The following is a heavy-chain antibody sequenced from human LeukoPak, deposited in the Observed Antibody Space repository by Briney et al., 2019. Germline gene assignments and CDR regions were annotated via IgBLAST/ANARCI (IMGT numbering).Heavy chain of an antibody. CDR1: GFTFSSYS. CDR2: ISSSSSTI. V-gene: IGHV3-48*01. Sequence: GGSLRLFCAASGFTFSSYSMNWVRQAPGKGLEWVSYISSSSSTIYYAASVKGRFTISRDNAKNSLYLQMNSLRAEDTAVYYCARAHGDYYDSSGYYWGQGTLVTVSS. CDR3: ARAHGDYYDSSGYY. D-gene: IGHD3-22*01. J-gene: IGHJ4*02.